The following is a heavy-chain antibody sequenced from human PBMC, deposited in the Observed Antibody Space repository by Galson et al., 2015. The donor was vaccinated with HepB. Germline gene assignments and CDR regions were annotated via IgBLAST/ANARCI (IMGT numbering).Heavy chain of an antibody. V-gene: IGHV3-30-3*01. CDR2: TSYDGSNK. J-gene: IGHJ2*01. CDR3: ARVGSTSGWYQYWYFDL. Sequence: SLRLSCAASGFTFSSYAMHWVRQAPGKGLEWVAVTSYDGSNKYYADSVKGRFTISRDNSKNTLYLQMNSLRAEDTAVYYCARVGSTSGWYQYWYFDLWGRGTLVTVSS. D-gene: IGHD6-19*01. CDR1: GFTFSSYA.